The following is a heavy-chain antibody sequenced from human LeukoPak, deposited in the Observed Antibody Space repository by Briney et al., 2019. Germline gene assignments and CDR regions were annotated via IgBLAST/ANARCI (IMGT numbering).Heavy chain of an antibody. CDR3: ARGAVVVAATLSFYYYYYMDV. V-gene: IGHV4-59*01. CDR1: GGSISSYY. CDR2: IHYSGST. D-gene: IGHD2-15*01. J-gene: IGHJ6*03. Sequence: SETLSLTCTVSGGSISSYYWSWIRQPPGKGLEWIGYIHYSGSTSYNPSLKSRVTISVDTSKSQFSLKLSSVTAADTAVYYCARGAVVVAATLSFYYYYYMDVWGKGTTVTISS.